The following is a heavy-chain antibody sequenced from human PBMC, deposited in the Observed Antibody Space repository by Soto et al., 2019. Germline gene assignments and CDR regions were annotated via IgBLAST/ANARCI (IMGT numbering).Heavy chain of an antibody. V-gene: IGHV1-18*01. CDR2: ISAYNGNT. Sequence: QVQLVQSGAEVKKPGASVKVSCKASGYTFTSYGISWVRQAPGQGLERMGWISAYNGNTNYAQKLQGRVTMTTDTSTSTAYMELRSLRSDDTAVYYCARDTSSGWSLGWFDPWGQGTLVTVSS. CDR1: GYTFTSYG. J-gene: IGHJ5*02. D-gene: IGHD6-19*01. CDR3: ARDTSSGWSLGWFDP.